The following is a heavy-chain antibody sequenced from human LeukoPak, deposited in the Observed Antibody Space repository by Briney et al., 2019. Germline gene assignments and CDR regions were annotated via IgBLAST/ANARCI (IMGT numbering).Heavy chain of an antibody. CDR3: AKGTYYYDSSGYYTLYYFDY. Sequence: PGGSLRLSCAASGFTFSSYAMSWVRQAPGKGLEWVSAISGSGGSTYYADSVKGRFTISRDNSKNTLYLLMNSLRAEDTAVYYCAKGTYYYDSSGYYTLYYFDYWGQGTLVTVSS. V-gene: IGHV3-23*01. CDR1: GFTFSSYA. CDR2: ISGSGGST. D-gene: IGHD3-22*01. J-gene: IGHJ4*02.